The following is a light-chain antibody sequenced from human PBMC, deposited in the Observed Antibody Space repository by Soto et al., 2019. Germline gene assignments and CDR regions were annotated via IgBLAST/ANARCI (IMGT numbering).Light chain of an antibody. V-gene: IGKV2-40*01. CDR1: HNLLNSNDGNTY. J-gene: IGKJ5*01. Sequence: DIVMTQTPPSLXXTXXXXAXXXXRXSHNLLNSNDGNTYLDWYLQKPGQSPQLLIYTLSSRASGVPDRFSGSGSGSAFTLEISRVEAEDVGIYYCMQRLEFPITFGQGTRLE. CDR3: MQRLEFPIT. CDR2: TLS.